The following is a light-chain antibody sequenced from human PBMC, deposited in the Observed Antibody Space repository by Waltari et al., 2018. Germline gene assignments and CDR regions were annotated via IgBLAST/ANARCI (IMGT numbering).Light chain of an antibody. Sequence: DIQMTQSPSSLSASVGDTVTITCRASQSISSWLYWYQQKPGKAPKLLIYKASSLKGWVPSRFSGSGSGTEVTLTISSLQPEDFVTYYCLQYSSSPDSFGQGTKVEIK. CDR1: QSISSW. J-gene: IGKJ2*03. CDR2: KAS. CDR3: LQYSSSPDS. V-gene: IGKV1-12*01.